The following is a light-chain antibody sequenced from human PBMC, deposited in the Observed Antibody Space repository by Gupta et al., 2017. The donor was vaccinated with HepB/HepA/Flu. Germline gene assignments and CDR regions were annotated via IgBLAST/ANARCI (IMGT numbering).Light chain of an antibody. CDR1: QGISSY. Sequence: DIQLTQSPSFLSASVGDRVTITCRASQGISSYLAWYQQKPGKAPKLLIYAASTLQSGVPSRFSGSGSGTEFTLTISRLQPEDFATYYCQQLNSYPQTFGPGTKVEIK. V-gene: IGKV1-9*01. CDR2: AAS. J-gene: IGKJ3*01. CDR3: QQLNSYPQT.